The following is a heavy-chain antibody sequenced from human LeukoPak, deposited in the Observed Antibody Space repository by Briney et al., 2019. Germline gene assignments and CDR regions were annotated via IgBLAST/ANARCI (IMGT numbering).Heavy chain of an antibody. D-gene: IGHD6-13*01. CDR1: GGTFSSYA. CDR2: INPNSGGT. J-gene: IGHJ4*02. CDR3: ARDSSSWYIRGYFDY. Sequence: ASVKVSCKASGGTFSSYAISWVRQAPGQGLEWMGWINPNSGGTNYAQKFQGRVTMTRDTSISTAYMELSRLRSDDTAVYYCARDSSSWYIRGYFDYWGQGTLVTVSS. V-gene: IGHV1-2*02.